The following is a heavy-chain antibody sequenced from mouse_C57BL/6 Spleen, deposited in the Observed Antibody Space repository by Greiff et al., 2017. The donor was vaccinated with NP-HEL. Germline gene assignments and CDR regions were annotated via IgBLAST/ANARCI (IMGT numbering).Heavy chain of an antibody. CDR1: GYAFSSYW. CDR2: IYPGDGDT. Sequence: QVQLQQSGAELVKPGASVKISCKASGYAFSSYWMNWVKQRPGKGLEWIGQIYPGDGDTNYTGKFKGKATLTAAKSSSTAYMQLSSLTSEDAAVYVCARLTTVVAFDYWGQGTTLTVSS. D-gene: IGHD1-1*01. V-gene: IGHV1-80*01. J-gene: IGHJ2*01. CDR3: ARLTTVVAFDY.